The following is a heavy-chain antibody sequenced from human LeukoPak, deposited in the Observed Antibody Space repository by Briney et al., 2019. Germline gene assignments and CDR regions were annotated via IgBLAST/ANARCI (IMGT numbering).Heavy chain of an antibody. J-gene: IGHJ3*02. CDR1: GFTFTNSW. D-gene: IGHD6-19*01. CDR3: ARGGLDHAYDI. CDR2: VNSDGGGT. Sequence: PGRSLRLSCAASGFTFTNSWIHWVRQAAGKGLMWVSRVNSDGGGTIYADSVKGRFTVSRDNTKNSVYLQMSSLRADDTGVYYCARGGLDHAYDIWGQGTMVTVSS. V-gene: IGHV3-74*01.